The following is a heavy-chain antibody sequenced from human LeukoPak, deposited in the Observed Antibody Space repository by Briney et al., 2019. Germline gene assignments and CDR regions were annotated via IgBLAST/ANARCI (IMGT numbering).Heavy chain of an antibody. D-gene: IGHD3-10*01. CDR1: GGSISSGDYY. CDR2: IYYSGSA. Sequence: SQTLSLTCTVSGGSISSGDYYWSWIRQPPGKGLEWIGYIYYSGSAYYNPSLKSRVTISVDTSKNQFSLKLSSVTAADTAVYYCARVWFGEYPFDPWGQGTLVTVSS. V-gene: IGHV4-30-4*01. CDR3: ARVWFGEYPFDP. J-gene: IGHJ5*02.